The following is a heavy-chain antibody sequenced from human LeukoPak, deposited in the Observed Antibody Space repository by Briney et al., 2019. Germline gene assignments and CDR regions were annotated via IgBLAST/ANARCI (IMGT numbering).Heavy chain of an antibody. CDR3: ARHRRFGVVIIDY. V-gene: IGHV4-39*01. CDR1: GGSISSSSYY. Sequence: SETLSLTCTVSGGSISSSSYYWGWIRQPPGKGLEWIGSIYYSGSTYYNPSLKSRVTISVDTSKNQFSPKLSSVTAADTAVYYCARHRRFGVVIIDYWGQGTLVTVSS. D-gene: IGHD3-3*01. CDR2: IYYSGST. J-gene: IGHJ4*02.